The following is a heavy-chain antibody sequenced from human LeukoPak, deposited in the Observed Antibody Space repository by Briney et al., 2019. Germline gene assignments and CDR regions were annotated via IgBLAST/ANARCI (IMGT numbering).Heavy chain of an antibody. CDR2: ISVGGTST. V-gene: IGHV3-23*01. Sequence: GGSLRLSCGASGFTFRTYAMSWVRQAPGKGLEWVSTISVGGTSTFYADSVKGRFTISRDNSKNMVYLQMSSLRADDTAVYYCAKDGTSSFYYYYYMDVWGKGTTVTVSS. CDR1: GFTFRTYA. J-gene: IGHJ6*03. D-gene: IGHD6-6*01. CDR3: AKDGTSSFYYYYYMDV.